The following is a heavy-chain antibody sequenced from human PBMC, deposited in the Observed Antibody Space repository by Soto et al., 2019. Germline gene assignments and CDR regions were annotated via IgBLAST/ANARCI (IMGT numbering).Heavy chain of an antibody. CDR1: GGSISSSSYY. J-gene: IGHJ6*02. Sequence: SETLFLTCTVSGGSISSSSYYWGWIRQPPGQGLEWIGSIYYSGSTYYNPSLKIGVTISVDTSKNQFSLKLSSVTAADTAVYYCARPTGYCTNGLCYSDYYYYYGMDVWRQGTTVTVSS. CDR3: ARPTGYCTNGLCYSDYYYYYGMDV. D-gene: IGHD2-8*01. V-gene: IGHV4-39*01. CDR2: IYYSGST.